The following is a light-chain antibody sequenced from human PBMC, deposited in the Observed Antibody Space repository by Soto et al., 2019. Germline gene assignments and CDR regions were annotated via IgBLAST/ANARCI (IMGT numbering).Light chain of an antibody. CDR3: QQYDNSPIT. CDR2: GAS. V-gene: IGKV3-15*01. CDR1: QSVSSN. Sequence: EVVMTQSPATLSVSPGERATLSCRASQSVSSNLAWYQQKPGQAPRLLIYGASTRATGIPDRFSGTGSETDFTLTISRLEPEDFAVYYCQQYDNSPITFGQRSRLEMK. J-gene: IGKJ5*01.